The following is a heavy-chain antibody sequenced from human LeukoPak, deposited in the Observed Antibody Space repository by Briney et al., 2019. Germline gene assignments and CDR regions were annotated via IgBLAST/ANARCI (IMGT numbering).Heavy chain of an antibody. CDR2: LYYTGIA. J-gene: IGHJ4*02. Sequence: KPSETLSLTCTVSGGSISNASYHWGWIRQPPGKGLEWIVSLYYTGIAYYNPSLKSRVTISADTSKNQFSLKVTSVTAADTAVYYCARLINGSPGDYWGQGTLVTVSS. V-gene: IGHV4-39*01. CDR1: GGSISNASYH. CDR3: ARLINGSPGDY. D-gene: IGHD1-26*01.